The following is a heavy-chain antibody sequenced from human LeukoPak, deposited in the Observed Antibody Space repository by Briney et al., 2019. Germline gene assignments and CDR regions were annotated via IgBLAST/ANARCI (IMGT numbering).Heavy chain of an antibody. CDR2: ISSSSSYI. V-gene: IGHV3-21*01. CDR3: ARHPSGYCSGGSCYLRIDY. Sequence: GGSLRLSCAASGFTFSSYSMNWVRQAPGKGLEWVSSISSSSSYIYYADSVKGRFTISRDNAKNSLYLQMNSLRAEDTAGYYCARHPSGYCSGGSCYLRIDYWGQGTLVTVSS. J-gene: IGHJ4*02. CDR1: GFTFSSYS. D-gene: IGHD2-15*01.